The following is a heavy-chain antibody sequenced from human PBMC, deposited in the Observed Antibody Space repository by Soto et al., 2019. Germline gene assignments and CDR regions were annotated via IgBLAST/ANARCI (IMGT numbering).Heavy chain of an antibody. J-gene: IGHJ3*02. CDR3: AKDNGSGCDWLRVGDASDI. CDR2: ISYDGSNK. D-gene: IGHD5-12*01. V-gene: IGHV3-30*18. Sequence: QVQLVESGVGVVQPGRSLRLSCAASGFTFSSYGMHWVRQAPGKGLEWVAVISYDGSNKYYADSVKGRLTISRDNSKNTLYLQMNSLRGEDTAVYYCAKDNGSGCDWLRVGDASDIWGQGTMVTVSS. CDR1: GFTFSSYG.